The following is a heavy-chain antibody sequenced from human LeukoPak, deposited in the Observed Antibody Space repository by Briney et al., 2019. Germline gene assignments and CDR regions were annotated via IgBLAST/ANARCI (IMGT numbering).Heavy chain of an antibody. J-gene: IGHJ4*02. V-gene: IGHV1-46*01. CDR3: AREPPSSASDF. CDR1: GYTFTSYY. Sequence: GASVKVSCKASGYTFTSYYMHWARQAPGQGLEWMGIINPSDDYTRYAQKFQGRVTMTKETSTSTVYMELSSLRSEDTAVYYCAREPPSSASDFWGQGTLVTVSS. CDR2: INPSDDYT. D-gene: IGHD3-22*01.